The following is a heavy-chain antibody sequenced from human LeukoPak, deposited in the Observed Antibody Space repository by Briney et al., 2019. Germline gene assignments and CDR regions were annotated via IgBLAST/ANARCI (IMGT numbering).Heavy chain of an antibody. J-gene: IGHJ5*02. CDR3: AKGSSGYFADL. D-gene: IGHD3-22*01. V-gene: IGHV3-23*01. CDR1: GFIFSNYG. CDR2: ISNDGGGT. Sequence: GGSLRLSCAASGFIFSNYGLIWVRQAPGKGLEWVSAISNDGGGTQYADFVKGRFTISRDNSKNTLFLQMSSLRAEDTALYFCAKGSSGYFADLWGQGTLVTVSS.